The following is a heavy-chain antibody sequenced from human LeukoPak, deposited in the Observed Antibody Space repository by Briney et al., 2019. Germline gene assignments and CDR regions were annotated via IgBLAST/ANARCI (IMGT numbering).Heavy chain of an antibody. CDR1: GGSVSSGRYY. Sequence: PSETLSLTCTVSGGSVSSGRYYWSWIRQPPGKGLEWIGEINHSGSTNYNPSLKSRVTISVDTSKNQFSLKLSSVTAADTAVYYCARGRQKYLNCLDYWGQGTLVTVSS. CDR2: INHSGST. CDR3: ARGRQKYLNCLDY. J-gene: IGHJ4*02. D-gene: IGHD3-10*01. V-gene: IGHV4-39*07.